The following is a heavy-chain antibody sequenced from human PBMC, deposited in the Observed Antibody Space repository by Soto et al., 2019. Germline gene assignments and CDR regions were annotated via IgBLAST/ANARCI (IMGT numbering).Heavy chain of an antibody. CDR2: VSGNSGDT. CDR1: GYNFRNYD. Sequence: QVQLVQSGPEVKEPGASVRVSCKASGYNFRNYDVSWVRQAPGQGLEWMGWVSGNSGDTYSPRNFQGRVTMTRDTSTSTAYMELRSLRFDDTAMYYCAREQYGHGLRYVDLWGSGTLVTVSS. D-gene: IGHD4-4*01. J-gene: IGHJ2*01. CDR3: AREQYGHGLRYVDL. V-gene: IGHV1-18*01.